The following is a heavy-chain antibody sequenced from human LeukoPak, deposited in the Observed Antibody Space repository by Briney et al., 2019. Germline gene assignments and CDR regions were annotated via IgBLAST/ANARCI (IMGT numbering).Heavy chain of an antibody. V-gene: IGHV4-4*02. D-gene: IGHD6-13*01. CDR1: GGSISSSNW. CDR3: ARVWEVAAAGMGFDY. CDR2: IYHSGST. J-gene: IGHJ4*02. Sequence: SGTLSLTCAVSGGSISSSNWWSWVRQPPGKGLEWIGEIYHSGSTYYDPSLKSRVTISVDKSKNQFSLKLSSVTAADTAVYYCARVWEVAAAGMGFDYWGQGTLVTVSS.